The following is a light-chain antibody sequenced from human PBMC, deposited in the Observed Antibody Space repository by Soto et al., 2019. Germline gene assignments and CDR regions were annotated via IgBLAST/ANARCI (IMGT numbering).Light chain of an antibody. V-gene: IGLV2-14*01. CDR1: SSDVGGYNY. Sequence: QSVLTQPASVSGSPGQSITISCTGTSSDVGGYNYVSWYQQHPGKAPKLMIYDVSNRPSGVSNRFSGSKSGNTASLTISGLQAVDEAYYYCSSYTSTSTLVVFGGGTQLTVL. J-gene: IGLJ2*01. CDR3: SSYTSTSTLVV. CDR2: DVS.